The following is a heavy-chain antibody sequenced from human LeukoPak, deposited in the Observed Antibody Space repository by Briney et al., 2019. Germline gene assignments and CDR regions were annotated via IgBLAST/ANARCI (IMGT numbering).Heavy chain of an antibody. Sequence: SETLSLTCTVSGGSISSSSSYWGWIRQPPGKGLEWIGSIYYSGGTYYNPSLKSRVTISVDTSKNQFSLNLSSVTAADTAVYYCAGVGRQPLYWFDPWGQGTLVTVSS. CDR2: IYYSGGT. J-gene: IGHJ5*02. CDR3: AGVGRQPLYWFDP. CDR1: GGSISSSSSY. V-gene: IGHV4-39*07. D-gene: IGHD1-26*01.